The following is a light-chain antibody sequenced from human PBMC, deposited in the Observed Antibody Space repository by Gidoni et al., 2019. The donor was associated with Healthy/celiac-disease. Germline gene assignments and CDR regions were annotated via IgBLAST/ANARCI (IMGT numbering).Light chain of an antibody. CDR1: SSDVGGYNY. V-gene: IGLV2-14*01. CDR3: SSYTSSSTHYV. CDR2: DVS. J-gene: IGLJ1*01. Sequence: QSALTQPATASGAPGQSITSSCTGTSSDVGGYNYVSWYQQHPGKAPKLMIYDVSNRPSGVSNRFSGSKSGNTASLTISGLQAEDEADYYCSSYTSSSTHYVFGTGTKVTVL.